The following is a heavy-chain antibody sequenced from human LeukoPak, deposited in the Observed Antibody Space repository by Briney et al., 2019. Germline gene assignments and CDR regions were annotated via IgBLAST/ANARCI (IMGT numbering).Heavy chain of an antibody. D-gene: IGHD3-16*02. CDR3: AKSLDGELTF. CDR2: ISWNSGSV. J-gene: IGHJ4*02. CDR1: GFNFDDHA. V-gene: IGHV3-9*01. Sequence: GRSLRLSCAASGFNFDDHAMHWVRQAPGKGLEWVSGISWNSGSVGYADSVKGRFTISRANAKNSLYLQMNSLRGEDTALYYCAKSLDGELTFWGQGTLVTVSS.